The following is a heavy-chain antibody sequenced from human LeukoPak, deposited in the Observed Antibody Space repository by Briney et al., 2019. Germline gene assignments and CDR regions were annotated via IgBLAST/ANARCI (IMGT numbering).Heavy chain of an antibody. D-gene: IGHD3-3*01. CDR3: ARGRFAIFGVVMDYYYGMDV. Sequence: GASVKVSCKASGYTFTSYDINWVRQATGQGLEWMGWMNPNSGNTGYAQKFQGRVTMTRNTSISTAYMELSSLRSEDTAVYYCARGRFAIFGVVMDYYYGMDVWGQGTTVTVSS. CDR2: MNPNSGNT. J-gene: IGHJ6*02. CDR1: GYTFTSYD. V-gene: IGHV1-8*01.